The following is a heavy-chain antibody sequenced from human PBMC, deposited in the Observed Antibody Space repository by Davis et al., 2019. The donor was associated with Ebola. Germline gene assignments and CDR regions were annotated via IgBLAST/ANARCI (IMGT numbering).Heavy chain of an antibody. J-gene: IGHJ4*02. Sequence: GGSLRLSCAASGFTFSSYEMNWVRQAPGKGLEWVSYISSSGSTIYYADSVKGRFTISRDNAKNSLYLQMNSLRAEDTAVYYCARDWNCSGGSCYSVPFDYWGQGTLVTVSS. D-gene: IGHD2-15*01. V-gene: IGHV3-48*03. CDR3: ARDWNCSGGSCYSVPFDY. CDR2: ISSSGSTI. CDR1: GFTFSSYE.